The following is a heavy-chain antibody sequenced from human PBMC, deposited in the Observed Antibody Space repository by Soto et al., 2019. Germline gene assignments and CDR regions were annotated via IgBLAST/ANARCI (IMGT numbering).Heavy chain of an antibody. Sequence: QVQLVQSGAEVKKPGASVKVSCKASGYTFTSYGISWVRQAPGQGLERMGWISAYNGNTNYAQKLQGRVTMTTDTSTSTAYSELRSLRSDDTAVYYCARDGEDIVVVVADNWFDPWGQGTLVTVSS. CDR2: ISAYNGNT. CDR1: GYTFTSYG. CDR3: ARDGEDIVVVVADNWFDP. J-gene: IGHJ5*02. D-gene: IGHD2-15*01. V-gene: IGHV1-18*01.